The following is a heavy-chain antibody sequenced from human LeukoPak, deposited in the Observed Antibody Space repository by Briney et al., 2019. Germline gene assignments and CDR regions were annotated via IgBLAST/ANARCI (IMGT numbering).Heavy chain of an antibody. CDR2: IHYTGST. Sequence: SETLSLTCTVSGGSISNGGFYWSWIRQHPGKGLEWVGFIHYTGSTYYSPSLKSRITITVDTSNNRFSLRLSFVTAADTAVYYCARDSLSSSDVWGQGTTVTVSS. CDR1: GGSISNGGFY. J-gene: IGHJ6*02. D-gene: IGHD6-19*01. V-gene: IGHV4-31*03. CDR3: ARDSLSSSDV.